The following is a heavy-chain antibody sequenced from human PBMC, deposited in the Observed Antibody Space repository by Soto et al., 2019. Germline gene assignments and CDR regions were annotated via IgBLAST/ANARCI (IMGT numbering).Heavy chain of an antibody. CDR2: ISGGGDGT. Sequence: EVQLLESGGGLVQPGGSLRLSCAASGFTFINYAMIWVRQAPGKGLEWVSTISGGGDGTYYADSVKGHFTISRDNSKNTLYLQMNSLRAEDTAISYCAKKGLGSLKTFCSNSDCHYAFDLWGQGTVVTVSS. CDR1: GFTFINYA. J-gene: IGHJ3*01. D-gene: IGHD2-8*01. CDR3: AKKGLGSLKTFCSNSDCHYAFDL. V-gene: IGHV3-23*01.